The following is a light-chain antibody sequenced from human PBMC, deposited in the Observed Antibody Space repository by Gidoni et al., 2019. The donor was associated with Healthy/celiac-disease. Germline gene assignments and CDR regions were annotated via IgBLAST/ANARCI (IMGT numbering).Light chain of an antibody. Sequence: DIQMTQSPSSLSASVGDRVTITCQASQDISNYLNWYQQKPGKAPKLLIYDASNLETGVPSRFSGSGSGTDFTFTISSLQPEDIATYYCQQYDNLLWLYTFGQGTKLEIK. CDR2: DAS. V-gene: IGKV1-33*01. J-gene: IGKJ2*01. CDR3: QQYDNLLWLYT. CDR1: QDISNY.